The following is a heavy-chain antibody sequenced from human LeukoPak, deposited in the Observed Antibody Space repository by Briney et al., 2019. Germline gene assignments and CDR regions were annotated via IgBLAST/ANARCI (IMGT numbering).Heavy chain of an antibody. CDR3: ARDPVKGYSYGST. D-gene: IGHD5-18*01. Sequence: SETLSLTCTVSGGSISSYYWIWIRQPPGKGLEWIGYIYNNGNTKYNPSLKSRVTISVDTSKNQFSLKLSSVTAADTAVYYCARDPVKGYSYGSTWGQGTLVTVSS. CDR1: GGSISSYY. J-gene: IGHJ5*02. V-gene: IGHV4-59*12. CDR2: IYNNGNT.